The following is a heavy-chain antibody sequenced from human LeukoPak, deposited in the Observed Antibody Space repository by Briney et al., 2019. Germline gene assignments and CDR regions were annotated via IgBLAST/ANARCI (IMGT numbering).Heavy chain of an antibody. Sequence: GGSLRLSCAASGFTFSSYSMNWVRHAPGKGLEGVSSISSSSSYIYYADSVKGRFTISRDNAKNSLYLHRNSLRAEDTAVYYCARVRYGSGYDAFDIWGQGTMVTVSS. J-gene: IGHJ3*02. D-gene: IGHD3-10*01. CDR2: ISSSSSYI. CDR3: ARVRYGSGYDAFDI. V-gene: IGHV3-21*01. CDR1: GFTFSSYS.